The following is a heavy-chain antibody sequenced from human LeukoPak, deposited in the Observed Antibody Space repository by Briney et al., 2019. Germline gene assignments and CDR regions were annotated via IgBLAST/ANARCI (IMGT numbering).Heavy chain of an antibody. CDR1: GGSISSYY. D-gene: IGHD3-10*01. Sequence: SETLSLTCTVSGGSISSYYWSWIRQPPGKGLEWVGYIYYSGSTNYNPSLKSRVTISVDTSKNQFSLKLSSVTAADTAVYYCARHTMARHNWFDPWGQGTLVTVSS. CDR3: ARHTMARHNWFDP. J-gene: IGHJ5*02. CDR2: IYYSGST. V-gene: IGHV4-59*01.